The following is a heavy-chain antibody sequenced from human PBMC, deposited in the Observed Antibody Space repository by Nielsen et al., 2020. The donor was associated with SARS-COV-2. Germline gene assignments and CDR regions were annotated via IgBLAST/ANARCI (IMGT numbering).Heavy chain of an antibody. CDR3: AKTDSSTSYYYYYYGMDV. Sequence: GESLKISCAASGFTFSSYAMSWVRQAPGKGLEWVSAISGSGGSTYYADSVKGRFTISRDNSKNTLYLQMNSLRAEDTAVYYCAKTDSSTSYYYYYYGMDVWGQGTTVTVSS. CDR1: GFTFSSYA. J-gene: IGHJ6*02. V-gene: IGHV3-23*01. D-gene: IGHD2-2*01. CDR2: ISGSGGST.